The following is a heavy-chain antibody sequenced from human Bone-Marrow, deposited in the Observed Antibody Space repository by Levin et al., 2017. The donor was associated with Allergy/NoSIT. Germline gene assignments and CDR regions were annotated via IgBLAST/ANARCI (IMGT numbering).Heavy chain of an antibody. CDR3: ARGGSGFAP. J-gene: IGHJ5*02. Sequence: SQTLSLTCIVSGGSIRSGGYYWSWIRQPPGKGLEWIGHTYSSGGSDYNPSLKSRVTISVDMSENQFSLSLRFVTVTDTAVYYCARGGSGFAPWGQGTLVTVSS. D-gene: IGHD3-10*01. CDR1: GGSIRSGGYY. V-gene: IGHV4-31*03. CDR2: TYSSGGS.